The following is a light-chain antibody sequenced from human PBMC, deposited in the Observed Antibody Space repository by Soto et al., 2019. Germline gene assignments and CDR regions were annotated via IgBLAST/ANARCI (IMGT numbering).Light chain of an antibody. CDR2: GAS. CDR3: QQYVNSLT. V-gene: IGKV3-20*01. Sequence: EIVLTQSPGTLSLSPGERGTLSCRASQSTSSSYLAWYQQKPGQAPRLLIYGASTRATGIPDRFSGSGSGTDFTLTISRLEPEDFAVYYCQQYVNSLTFGGGTKVQIK. J-gene: IGKJ4*01. CDR1: QSTSSSY.